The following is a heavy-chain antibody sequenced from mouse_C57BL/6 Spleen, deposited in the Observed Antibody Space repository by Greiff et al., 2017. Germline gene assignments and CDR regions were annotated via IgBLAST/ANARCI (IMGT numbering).Heavy chain of an antibody. J-gene: IGHJ4*01. D-gene: IGHD2-4*01. V-gene: IGHV7-3*01. Sequence: EVKVVESGGGLVQPGGSLSLSCAASGFTFTGYYMSWVRQPPGQALEWLGFIRNKANGYTTEYSASVKGRFTISRDNSPSTLYLQMNTLTAEDSAAYYCAKYTRLGETMDYWGQGTSVTVSS. CDR3: AKYTRLGETMDY. CDR1: GFTFTGYY. CDR2: IRNKANGYTT.